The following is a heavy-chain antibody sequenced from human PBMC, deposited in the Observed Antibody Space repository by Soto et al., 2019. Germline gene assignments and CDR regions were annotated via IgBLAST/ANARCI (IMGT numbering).Heavy chain of an antibody. D-gene: IGHD3-10*01. V-gene: IGHV3-23*01. Sequence: EVQLLESGGGLVQPGGSLRLSCAASGFTFSSYAMSWVRQAPGKGLEWVSAISGSGGSTYYADSVKGRFTISRDNSKNTLYLQMNSLRAEDTAVYYCAKDPGGYYGSGDSVYYWGQGTLVTVSS. J-gene: IGHJ4*02. CDR2: ISGSGGST. CDR1: GFTFSSYA. CDR3: AKDPGGYYGSGDSVYY.